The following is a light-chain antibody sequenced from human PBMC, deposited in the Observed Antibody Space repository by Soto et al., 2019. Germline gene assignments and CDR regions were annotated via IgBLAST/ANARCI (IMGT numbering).Light chain of an antibody. V-gene: IGKV1-5*03. CDR3: EHNYGYRWT. CDR2: QAS. CDR1: QSIRTW. Sequence: DIHMTQSPSTLSASVGDRVTITCRASQSIRTWLAWHQQKPGRAPKLLIFQASSLESGGPSRFRGSGSGTETTLTIAILQSDDFSTYSCEHNYGYRWTCGQGTKVDIK. J-gene: IGKJ1*01.